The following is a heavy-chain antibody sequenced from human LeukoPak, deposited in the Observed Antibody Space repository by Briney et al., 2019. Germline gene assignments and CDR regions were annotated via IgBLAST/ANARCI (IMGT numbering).Heavy chain of an antibody. J-gene: IGHJ4*02. CDR2: IIPILGIA. V-gene: IGHV1-69*04. D-gene: IGHD2-21*02. CDR1: GSTFSSYA. Sequence: SVNVSCKASGSTFSSYAISWVRQAPGQGLEWMGRIIPILGIANYAQKFQGRVTITADKSTSTAYMELSSLRSEDTAVYYCSSRGQIVVVTAIPGLNDFWGQGTLVTVSS. CDR3: SSRGQIVVVTAIPGLNDF.